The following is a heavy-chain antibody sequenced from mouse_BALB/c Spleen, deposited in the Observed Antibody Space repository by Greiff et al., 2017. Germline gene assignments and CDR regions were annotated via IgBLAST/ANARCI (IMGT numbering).Heavy chain of an antibody. V-gene: IGHV1-62-2*01. CDR3: ASHGEGSSPYYYAMDY. J-gene: IGHJ4*01. CDR2: FYPGSGSI. Sequence: VQLQESGAGLVKPGASVKLSCKASGYTFTEYIIHWVKQRPGQGLEWIGWFYPGSGSIKYNEKFKDKATLTADKSSSTVYMELSRLTSEDSAVYFCASHGEGSSPYYYAMDYWGQGTSVTVSS. D-gene: IGHD1-1*01. CDR1: GYTFTEYI.